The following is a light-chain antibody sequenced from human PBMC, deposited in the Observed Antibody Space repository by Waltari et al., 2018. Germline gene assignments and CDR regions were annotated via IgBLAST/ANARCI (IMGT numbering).Light chain of an antibody. CDR3: NSYTSSVSRV. CDR1: SSDVVGSKY. CDR2: DVT. J-gene: IGLJ3*02. Sequence: QSALTQPASVSGSPGQSITISCTGPSSDVVGSKYVSWYQQHPGKAPKLIIYDVTNRPSGVSSRFSGSKSGNTASPTISGLQAEDEADYYCNSYTSSVSRVFGRGTKVTVL. V-gene: IGLV2-14*03.